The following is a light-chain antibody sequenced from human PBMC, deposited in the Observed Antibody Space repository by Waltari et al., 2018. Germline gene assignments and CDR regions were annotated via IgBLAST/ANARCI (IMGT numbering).Light chain of an antibody. CDR1: TSNFARHNL. Sequence: QTALTQPAYVSGSPGQTPTISCIETTSNFARHNLAPCYQHHPGKPPKLMIHEDTKRPSVVSIRFSGSKSGNTASLTISALHAEDEADYYCCSYAGGTASILLGGGTKLTVL. V-gene: IGLV2-23*01. CDR2: EDT. J-gene: IGLJ2*01. CDR3: CSYAGGTASIL.